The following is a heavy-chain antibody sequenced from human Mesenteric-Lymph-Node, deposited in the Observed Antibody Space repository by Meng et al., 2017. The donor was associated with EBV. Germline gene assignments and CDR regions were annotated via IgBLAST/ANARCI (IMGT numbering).Heavy chain of an antibody. CDR2: IYYSGTT. V-gene: IGHV4-30-4*01. CDR1: GGSIRNGAYY. Sequence: QGRLQGLGPGLGKPSQTLSLTCAVSGGSIRNGAYYWNWIRQPPGKGLEWIGTIYYSGTTYYNPSLKRRLIMSVDTSKNQFSLKLTSVTAADTAVYYCARVSRVVVLGLDDLWGLGTMVTVSS. D-gene: IGHD2-2*01. J-gene: IGHJ3*01. CDR3: ARVSRVVVLGLDDL.